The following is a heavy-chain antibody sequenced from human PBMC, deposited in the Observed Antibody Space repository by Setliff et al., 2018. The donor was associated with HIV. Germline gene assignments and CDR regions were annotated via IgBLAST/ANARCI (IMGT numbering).Heavy chain of an antibody. J-gene: IGHJ4*02. CDR3: ARVLSNGWSGGVDY. V-gene: IGHV4-4*02. CDR1: GGSISSHW. D-gene: IGHD6-19*01. CDR2: IFHSGSP. Sequence: PSETLSLTCAVSGGSISSHWWSWVRQPPGKGLEWIGEIFHSGSPNYNPSLKSRLTISVDTSKNQFSLKLSSVTAADTAVYYCARVLSNGWSGGVDYWGQGTLVTVSS.